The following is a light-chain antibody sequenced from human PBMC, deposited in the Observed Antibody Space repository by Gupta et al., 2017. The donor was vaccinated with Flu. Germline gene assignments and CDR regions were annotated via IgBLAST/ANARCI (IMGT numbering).Light chain of an antibody. J-gene: IGKJ2*01. CDR3: QQYGRSPNN. V-gene: IGKV3-20*01. Sequence: EIVLTQSPGTLSLSPGERATLSCRASQTISSTYLAWYQQKPGQTPRLLIYAASSRATGIPDRFSGSGSGTDFTLTISRLGPEDFAVYYCQQYGRSPNNFGQGTKLEI. CDR1: QTISSTY. CDR2: AAS.